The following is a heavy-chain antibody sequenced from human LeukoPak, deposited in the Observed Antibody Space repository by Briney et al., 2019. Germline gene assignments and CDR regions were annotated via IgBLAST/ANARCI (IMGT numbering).Heavy chain of an antibody. J-gene: IGHJ4*02. CDR1: GFTFSSYG. CDR2: ISSSSSYI. Sequence: GGSLRLSCAASGFTFSSYGMHWVRQAPGKGLEWVSSISSSSSYIYYADSVKGRFTISRDNAKNSLYLQMNSLRAEDTAVYYCARASGAIIAPHDYWGQGTLVTVSS. V-gene: IGHV3-21*01. D-gene: IGHD2/OR15-2a*01. CDR3: ARASGAIIAPHDY.